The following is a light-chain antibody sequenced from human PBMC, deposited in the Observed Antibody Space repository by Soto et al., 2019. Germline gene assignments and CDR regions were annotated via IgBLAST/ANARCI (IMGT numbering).Light chain of an antibody. CDR2: NVS. V-gene: IGKV3-20*01. Sequence: EVVVTQSPGTLSLSPGERATLCCRASQSFSSNLAWYQQKPGQAPRLIIYNVSTRAAGIPARFSGSGSGTESTLTISRLEPEDFAVYYSQQYGGSPRTFGQGTKV. J-gene: IGKJ1*01. CDR1: QSFSSN. CDR3: QQYGGSPRT.